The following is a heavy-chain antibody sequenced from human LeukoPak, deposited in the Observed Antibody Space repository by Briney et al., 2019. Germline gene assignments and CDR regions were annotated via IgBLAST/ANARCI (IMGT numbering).Heavy chain of an antibody. D-gene: IGHD5-24*01. CDR2: ISWNGGSI. J-gene: IGHJ6*02. CDR1: GFTFDDYA. V-gene: IGHV3-9*01. CDR3: AKDIEEMTTNGMDV. Sequence: GGSLRLSCAASGFTFDDYAMHWARQAPGKGLEWVSGISWNGGSIGYADSVKGRFTISRDNAKNSLYLQMNSLRAEDTALYYCAKDIEEMTTNGMDVWGQGTTVTVSS.